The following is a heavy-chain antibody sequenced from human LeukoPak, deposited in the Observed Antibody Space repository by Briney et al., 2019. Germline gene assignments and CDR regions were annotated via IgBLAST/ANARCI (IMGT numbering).Heavy chain of an antibody. CDR3: AHRYGDY. J-gene: IGHJ4*02. D-gene: IGHD4-17*01. V-gene: IGHV3-23*01. CDR1: GFTFSNSA. Sequence: PGGPLRLSCAASGFTFSNSAMSWVRQAPGKGLEWVSTISGTGGSTYFADSVKGRFSISRDNSENTLYLQMNSLRADDTAVYYCAHRYGDYWGQGTRVTVSS. CDR2: ISGTGGST.